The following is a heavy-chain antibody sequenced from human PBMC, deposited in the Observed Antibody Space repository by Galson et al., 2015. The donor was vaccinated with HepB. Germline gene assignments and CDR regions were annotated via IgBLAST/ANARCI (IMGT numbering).Heavy chain of an antibody. CDR1: GGTFSSYA. Sequence: SVKVSCKASGGTFSSYAISWVRQAPGQGLEWMGWISAYNGNTNYAQKLQGRVTMTTDTSTSTAYMELRSLRSDDTAVYYCARVDNYYYYGMDVWGQGTTVTVSS. J-gene: IGHJ6*02. V-gene: IGHV1-18*01. D-gene: IGHD5-24*01. CDR3: ARVDNYYYYGMDV. CDR2: ISAYNGNT.